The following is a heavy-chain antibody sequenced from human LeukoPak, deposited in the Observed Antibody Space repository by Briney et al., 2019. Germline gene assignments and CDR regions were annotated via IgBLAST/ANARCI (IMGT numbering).Heavy chain of an antibody. D-gene: IGHD5-18*01. CDR3: ARLHVDTAMASVFSEYYFDY. CDR2: IYTSEST. CDR1: GGSISSGSYY. J-gene: IGHJ4*02. V-gene: IGHV4-61*02. Sequence: PSETLSLTCTVSGGSISSGSYYWSWIRQPAGKGLEWIGRIYTSESTNYNPSLKSRVTISVDTSKNQFSLKLSSVTAADTAVYYCARLHVDTAMASVFSEYYFDYWGQGTLVTVSS.